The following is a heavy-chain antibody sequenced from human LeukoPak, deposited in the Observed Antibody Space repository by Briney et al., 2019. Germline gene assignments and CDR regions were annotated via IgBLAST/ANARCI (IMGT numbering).Heavy chain of an antibody. CDR2: INPNSGGT. CDR1: GYTFTGYY. J-gene: IGHJ4*02. CDR3: ARGRGIVVVPAVPHGG. D-gene: IGHD2-2*01. V-gene: IGHV1-2*02. Sequence: GASVKVSCKASGYTFTGYYMHWVRQAPGQGLEWMGWINPNSGGTNYAQKFQGRVTMTRDTSISTAYMELSRLRSDDTAVYYCARGRGIVVVPAVPHGGWGQGTLVTVSS.